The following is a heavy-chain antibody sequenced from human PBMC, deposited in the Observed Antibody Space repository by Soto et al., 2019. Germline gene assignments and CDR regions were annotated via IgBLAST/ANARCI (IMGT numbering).Heavy chain of an antibody. D-gene: IGHD3-3*01. V-gene: IGHV3-30-3*01. CDR3: VRDRSGNFAFDI. CDR2: ISHDGSNK. J-gene: IGHJ3*02. CDR1: GFTLTNYA. Sequence: QVEVVESGGGVVQPGRSLRLSCAASGFTLTNYAMHWVRQAPGKGLEWVTVISHDGSNKYYADSVKGRFTISRDISENTLFLQMNSLRAEDTAVYYCVRDRSGNFAFDIWGQGTMVTVSS.